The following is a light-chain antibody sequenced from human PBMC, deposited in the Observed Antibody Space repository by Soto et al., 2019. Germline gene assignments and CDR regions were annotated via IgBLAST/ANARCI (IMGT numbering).Light chain of an antibody. V-gene: IGLV2-14*01. CDR3: SSYTSSSTPYVV. CDR1: SSDDGGYNY. Sequence: QSALTQPASVSGSPGQSITISCTGTSSDDGGYNYVSWYQQHPGKAPKLMIYDVSNRPSGVSNRFSGSKSGNTASLTISGLHAEDESDYYCSSYTSSSTPYVVFGGGTKLTVL. J-gene: IGLJ2*01. CDR2: DVS.